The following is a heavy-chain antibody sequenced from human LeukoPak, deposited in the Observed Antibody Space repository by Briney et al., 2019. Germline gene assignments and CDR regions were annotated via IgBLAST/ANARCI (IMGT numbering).Heavy chain of an antibody. V-gene: IGHV1-3*01. Sequence: GASVKVSCKASGYTFTSYAMHWVRQAPGQRLEWMGWINAGNGNTKYSQKFQGRVTITRDTSASTAYMELSSLRSEDTAVYYCARDLVGLMGPRFDYWGQGTLVTVSS. J-gene: IGHJ4*02. CDR1: GYTFTSYA. D-gene: IGHD1-26*01. CDR2: INAGNGNT. CDR3: ARDLVGLMGPRFDY.